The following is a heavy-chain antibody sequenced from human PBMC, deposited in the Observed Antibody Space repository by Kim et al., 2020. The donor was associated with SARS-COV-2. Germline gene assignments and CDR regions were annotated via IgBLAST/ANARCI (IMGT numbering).Heavy chain of an antibody. D-gene: IGHD6-13*01. Sequence: SQTLSLTCAISGDSVSSNSAAWNWIRQSPSRGLEWLGRTYYRSKWYNDYAVSVKSRITINPDTSKNQFSLQLNSVTPEDTAVYYCARDGVLIAAAGTYNWFDPWGQGTLVTVSS. J-gene: IGHJ5*02. CDR2: TYYRSKWYN. CDR3: ARDGVLIAAAGTYNWFDP. V-gene: IGHV6-1*01. CDR1: GDSVSSNSAA.